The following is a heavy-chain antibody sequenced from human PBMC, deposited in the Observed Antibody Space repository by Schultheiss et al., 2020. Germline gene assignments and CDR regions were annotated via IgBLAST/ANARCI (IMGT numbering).Heavy chain of an antibody. CDR2: ISSSGSTI. CDR1: GFTFSSYE. J-gene: IGHJ4*02. Sequence: GGSLRLSCAASGFTFSSYEMHWVRQAPGKGLEWVSYISSSGSTIYYADSVKGRFTISRDNAKNSLYLQMNSLRAEDTAVYYCAREQQLVGFDYWGQGTLVTVSS. D-gene: IGHD6-13*01. CDR3: AREQQLVGFDY. V-gene: IGHV3-48*03.